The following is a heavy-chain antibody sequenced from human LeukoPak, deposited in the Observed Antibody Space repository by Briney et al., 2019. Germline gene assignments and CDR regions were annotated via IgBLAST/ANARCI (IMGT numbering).Heavy chain of an antibody. D-gene: IGHD1-1*01. CDR1: GDSISSGGYY. J-gene: IGHJ5*01. CDR2: IYHSGST. V-gene: IGHV4-30-2*01. Sequence: SETLSLTCTASGDSISSGGYYWSWIRQPPGKGLESIGNIYHSGSTYYNPSLKSRVTISVDRSKNQFSLKLSSVTAADTAVYYCAREVQLERRDSNWFDSWGQGTLVTVSS. CDR3: AREVQLERRDSNWFDS.